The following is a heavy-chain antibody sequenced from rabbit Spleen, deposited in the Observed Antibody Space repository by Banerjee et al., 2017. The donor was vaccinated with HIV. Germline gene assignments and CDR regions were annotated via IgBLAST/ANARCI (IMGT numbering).Heavy chain of an antibody. CDR2: IDPLFDNT. J-gene: IGHJ4*01. CDR1: GFDFSAYG. CDR3: VRDRANIGGDYGPYYFDL. D-gene: IGHD2-1*01. Sequence: QEQLVESGGGLVQPGGSLKLSCKASGFDFSAYGVTWVRQAPGKGLEWIGYIDPLFDNTYYASWVNGQFTISRHNAQNTPYLQLNSLTAADTATYFCVRDRANIGGDYGPYYFDLWGQGTLVTVS. V-gene: IGHV1S47*01.